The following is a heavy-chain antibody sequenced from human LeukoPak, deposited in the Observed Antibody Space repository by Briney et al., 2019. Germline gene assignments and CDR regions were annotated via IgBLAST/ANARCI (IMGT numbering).Heavy chain of an antibody. CDR2: ISYDGSNK. CDR1: GFTFSSYA. CDR3: AKDRTSWYYFDY. J-gene: IGHJ4*02. Sequence: GGSLRLSCAASGFTFSSYAMHWVRQAPGKGLGWVAVISYDGSNKYYADSVKGRFTISRDNSKNTLYLQMNSLRAEATAVYYCAKDRTSWYYFDYWGQGTLVTVSS. V-gene: IGHV3-30*04.